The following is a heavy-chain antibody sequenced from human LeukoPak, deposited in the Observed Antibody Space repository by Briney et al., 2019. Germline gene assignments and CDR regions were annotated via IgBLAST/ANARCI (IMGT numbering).Heavy chain of an antibody. Sequence: AGGSLRLSCAASGFTFSSYSMNWVRQAPGKGLEWVSSISSSSYIYYADSVKGRFTISRDNAKNSLYLQMNSLRAEDTAVYYCATGIAAAGPPRGYWGQGTLVTVSS. CDR2: ISSSSYI. CDR1: GFTFSSYS. CDR3: ATGIAAAGPPRGY. D-gene: IGHD6-13*01. V-gene: IGHV3-21*01. J-gene: IGHJ4*02.